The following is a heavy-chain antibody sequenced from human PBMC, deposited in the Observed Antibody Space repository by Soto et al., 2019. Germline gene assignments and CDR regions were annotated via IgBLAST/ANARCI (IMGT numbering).Heavy chain of an antibody. D-gene: IGHD6-19*01. J-gene: IGHJ6*02. CDR2: ISSSAGTI. V-gene: IGHV3-11*01. Sequence: GGSLRLSCAASGFTFSDYYMSWIRQAPGKGLEWISSISSSAGTIYYGDSVKGRFTISRDNAKNSLFLQVNSLRAEDTAVYYCARDRLANVWGQGTTVTVSS. CDR1: GFTFSDYY. CDR3: ARDRLANV.